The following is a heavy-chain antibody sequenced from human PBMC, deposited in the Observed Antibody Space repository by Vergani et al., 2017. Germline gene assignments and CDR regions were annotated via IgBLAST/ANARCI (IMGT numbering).Heavy chain of an antibody. V-gene: IGHV3-74*03. CDR2: IKSDGSIT. CDR3: ARARCIETCYMSNWLDS. D-gene: IGHD3-9*01. Sequence: VQLVESGGGGVQPGGSLRLSCSASGFSFNSYWMHWVRQVPGKGLLWVSRIKSDGSITAYADSVKGRFTISRDNAQNTLYLQMNSLRVEDTGVYYCARARCIETCYMSNWLDSWGQGTLVTVSS. CDR1: GFSFNSYW. J-gene: IGHJ5*01.